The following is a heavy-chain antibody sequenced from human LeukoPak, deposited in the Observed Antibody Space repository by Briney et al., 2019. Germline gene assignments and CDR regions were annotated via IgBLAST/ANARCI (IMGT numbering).Heavy chain of an antibody. Sequence: GGSLRLSCAASGFTFSDYYMSWIRQAPGKGLEWVSYISSSSSYTNYADSVKGRFTISRDNAKKSLYLQMNSLGDDDTGVYYCARGAAAADHWGQGTPVTVSS. CDR1: GFTFSDYY. D-gene: IGHD6-13*01. CDR2: ISSSSSYT. CDR3: ARGAAAADH. J-gene: IGHJ4*02. V-gene: IGHV3-11*06.